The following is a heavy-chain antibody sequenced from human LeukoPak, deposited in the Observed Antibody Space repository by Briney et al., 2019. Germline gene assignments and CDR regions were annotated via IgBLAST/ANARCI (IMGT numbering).Heavy chain of an antibody. Sequence: GASVKVSCKASGYTFTSYGISWVRQAPGQGLEWMGWISAYNGNTNYAQKLQGRVTMTTDTSTSTAYMELRSLRSDDTAVYYCARIWTAAGTTPFDYWGQGTLVTVSS. D-gene: IGHD6-13*01. V-gene: IGHV1-18*01. J-gene: IGHJ4*02. CDR3: ARIWTAAGTTPFDY. CDR2: ISAYNGNT. CDR1: GYTFTSYG.